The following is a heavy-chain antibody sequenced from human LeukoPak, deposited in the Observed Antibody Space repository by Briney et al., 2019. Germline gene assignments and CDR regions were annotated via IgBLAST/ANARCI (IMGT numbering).Heavy chain of an antibody. V-gene: IGHV1-69*04. J-gene: IGHJ6*02. D-gene: IGHD2-2*01. CDR3: ARVLEYQLLSPYYYGMDV. CDR1: GGTFSSYA. CDR2: IIPILGIA. Sequence: ASVKVSCKASGGTFSSYAISWVRQAPGQGLEWMGRIIPILGIANYAQKFQGRVTITADKSTSTAYMELSSLRSEDTAVYYCARVLEYQLLSPYYYGMDVWGQGTTVTVSS.